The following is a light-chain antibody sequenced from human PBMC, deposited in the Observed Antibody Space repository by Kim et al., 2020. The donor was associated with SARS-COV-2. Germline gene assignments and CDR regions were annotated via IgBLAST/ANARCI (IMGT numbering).Light chain of an antibody. V-gene: IGKV1-39*01. Sequence: GDRVTSTCRASGNIFRYLYWYHQRPGKAPSLLVYTVSTVHLGVPSRFSGSGSGTDFSLTINGLQPEDCGVYFCQETYHSPYKFGQGTKLEI. CDR3: QETYHSPYK. CDR2: TVS. CDR1: GNIFRY. J-gene: IGKJ2*01.